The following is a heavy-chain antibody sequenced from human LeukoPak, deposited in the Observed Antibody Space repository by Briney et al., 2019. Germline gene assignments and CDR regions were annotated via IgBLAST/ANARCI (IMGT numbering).Heavy chain of an antibody. CDR1: GFTFSSYA. D-gene: IGHD3-22*01. Sequence: PGRSLRLSCAASGFTFSSYAMHWVRQAPGKGLEWVAVISYDGSNKYYADSVKGRFTISRDNSKNTLYLQMNSLRAEDTAVYYCARDYYDSSGYYYPQLRGQGTLVTVSS. CDR3: ARDYYDSSGYYYPQL. J-gene: IGHJ4*02. CDR2: ISYDGSNK. V-gene: IGHV3-30-3*01.